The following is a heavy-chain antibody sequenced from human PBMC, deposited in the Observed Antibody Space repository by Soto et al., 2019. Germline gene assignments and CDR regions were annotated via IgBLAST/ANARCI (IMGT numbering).Heavy chain of an antibody. V-gene: IGHV1-46*01. J-gene: IGHJ4*02. Sequence: QVQLVQSGAEVKKPGASVMVSCRASGYTFTSHYMHWVRQAPGQGLEWMGMIDPSGGATTYAQKFQGRVTITRDTSTTTVSMELSSLRPANTAVYSWSRGLWPWLFDYWGQGTLVTVSS. CDR3: SRGLWPWLFDY. CDR2: IDPSGGAT. CDR1: GYTFTSHY. D-gene: IGHD6-19*01.